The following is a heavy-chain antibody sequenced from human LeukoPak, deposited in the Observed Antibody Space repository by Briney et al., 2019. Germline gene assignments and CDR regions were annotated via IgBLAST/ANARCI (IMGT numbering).Heavy chain of an antibody. V-gene: IGHV3-48*03. CDR3: ARNNNYYGDPGWFDP. J-gene: IGHJ5*02. Sequence: GGSLRLSCAASGFTFSSYEMNWVRQAPGKGLEWVSYISSSGSTIYYADSVKGRFTISRDNAKNSLYLQMNSLRAKDTAVYYCARNNNYYGDPGWFDPWGQGTLVTVSS. CDR2: ISSSGSTI. CDR1: GFTFSSYE. D-gene: IGHD3-10*01.